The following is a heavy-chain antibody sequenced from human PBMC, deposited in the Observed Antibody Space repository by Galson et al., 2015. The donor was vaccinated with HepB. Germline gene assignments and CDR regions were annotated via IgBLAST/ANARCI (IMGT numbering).Heavy chain of an antibody. V-gene: IGHV3-7*04. CDR1: GFTFSSYW. CDR3: ARVGDWGLGMYYFDY. D-gene: IGHD7-27*01. Sequence: SLRLSCAASGFTFSSYWMSWVRQAPGKGLEWVANIKQDGSEKYYVDSVKGRFTISRDNAKNSLYLQMNSLRAEDTAVYYCARVGDWGLGMYYFDYWGQGTLVTVSS. CDR2: IKQDGSEK. J-gene: IGHJ4*02.